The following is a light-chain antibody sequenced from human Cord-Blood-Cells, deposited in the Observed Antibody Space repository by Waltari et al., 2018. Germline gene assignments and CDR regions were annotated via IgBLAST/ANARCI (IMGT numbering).Light chain of an antibody. CDR3: RRCNSYPMATFT. Sequence: AIQLTQSPSSLSASAGDRVTITCRASQGISIALAWYQQKPGKAPKLLIYDASSLESGFPSRFSGSGSGADFTLTISSLQPEDFATYYCRRCNSYPMATFTFGPGTKVDIK. J-gene: IGKJ3*01. CDR2: DAS. V-gene: IGKV1-13*02. CDR1: QGISIA.